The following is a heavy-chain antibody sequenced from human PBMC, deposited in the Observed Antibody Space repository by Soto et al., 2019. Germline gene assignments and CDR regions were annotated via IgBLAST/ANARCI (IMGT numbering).Heavy chain of an antibody. CDR3: ARAGY. J-gene: IGHJ4*02. V-gene: IGHV4-34*01. CDR2: INHSGST. Sequence: PSETLSLTCAVYGGSFSGYYWSWIRQPPGKGLEWIGEINHSGSTNYNPSLKSRVTISVDTSKNQFSLKLSSVTAADRGVYCCARAGYWGQGTLVTVSS. CDR1: GGSFSGYY.